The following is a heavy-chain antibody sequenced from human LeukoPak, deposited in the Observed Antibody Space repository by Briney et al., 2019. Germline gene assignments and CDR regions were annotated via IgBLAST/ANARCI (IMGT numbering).Heavy chain of an antibody. CDR3: ARGVEPLAANTLAY. Sequence: PGGSLRLPCAASGFTVITNDMTWVRQAPGKGLEWVSVLYSDGNTKYADSVQGRFTISRDNSKNTLYLEMNSLSPADTAVYYCARGVEPLAANTLAYWGQGTLVTVSS. D-gene: IGHD1-14*01. CDR2: LYSDGNT. V-gene: IGHV3-53*01. CDR1: GFTVITND. J-gene: IGHJ4*02.